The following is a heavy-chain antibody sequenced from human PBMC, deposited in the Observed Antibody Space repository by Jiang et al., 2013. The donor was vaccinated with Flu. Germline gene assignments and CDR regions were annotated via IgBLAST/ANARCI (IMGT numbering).Heavy chain of an antibody. CDR1: GYSFTSYW. J-gene: IGHJ5*02. CDR3: ASLGYCSSTSCRNWFDP. Sequence: GAEVKKPGESLRISCKGSGYSFTSYWISWVRQMPGKGLEWMGRIDPSDSYTNYSPSFQGHVTISADKSISTAYLQWSSLKASDTAMYYCASLGYCSSTSCRNWFDPWGQGTLVTVSS. CDR2: IDPSDSYT. V-gene: IGHV5-10-1*01. D-gene: IGHD2-2*01.